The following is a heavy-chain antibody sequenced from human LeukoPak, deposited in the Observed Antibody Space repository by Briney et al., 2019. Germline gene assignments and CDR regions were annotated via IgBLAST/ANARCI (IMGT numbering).Heavy chain of an antibody. CDR1: GFTFSDFY. V-gene: IGHV3-11*01. D-gene: IGHD3-16*01. J-gene: IGHJ4*02. Sequence: PGGSLRLSCAASGFTFSDFYMSWIRQAPGKGLEWLSYISSSGSSIYYADSVKGRFTISRDNAKNSLYLQMNSLRAEDTAVYYCASPYTRLARYGPIEYWGQGTLVTVSS. CDR2: ISSSGSSI. CDR3: ASPYTRLARYGPIEY.